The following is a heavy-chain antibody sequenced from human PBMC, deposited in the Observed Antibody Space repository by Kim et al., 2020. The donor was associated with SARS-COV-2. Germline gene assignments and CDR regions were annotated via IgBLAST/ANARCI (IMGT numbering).Heavy chain of an antibody. Sequence: ASVKVSCKVSGYTLTELSMHWVRQAPGKGLEWMGGFDPEDGETIYAQKFQGRVTMTEDTSTDTAYMELSSLRSEDTAVYYCATADNGSGSYYADYWGQGTLVTVSS. J-gene: IGHJ4*02. CDR1: GYTLTELS. D-gene: IGHD3-10*01. V-gene: IGHV1-24*01. CDR2: FDPEDGET. CDR3: ATADNGSGSYYADY.